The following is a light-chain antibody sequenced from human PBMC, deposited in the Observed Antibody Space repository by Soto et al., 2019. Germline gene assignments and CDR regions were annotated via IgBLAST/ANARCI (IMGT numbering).Light chain of an antibody. Sequence: QSVLTQPASVSGSPGQSITISCTGTNSDIGGYNYVSWYQQHPGKAPKVMIYEVNNRPPGVSNRFSGSKSGNTASLTISGLQAEDEADYYCSSYTTSSTLVFGGGTKVTVL. V-gene: IGLV2-14*01. CDR2: EVN. CDR1: NSDIGGYNY. J-gene: IGLJ2*01. CDR3: SSYTTSSTLV.